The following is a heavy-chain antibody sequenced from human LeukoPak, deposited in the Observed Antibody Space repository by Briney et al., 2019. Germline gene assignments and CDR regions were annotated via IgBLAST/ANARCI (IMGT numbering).Heavy chain of an antibody. CDR3: ANFDCGGDCSTGSD. D-gene: IGHD2-21*02. CDR2: ISSSGSTI. CDR1: GFTFSDYY. V-gene: IGHV3-11*04. J-gene: IGHJ4*02. Sequence: GGSLRLSCAASGFTFSDYYMSWIRQAPGKGLEWVSYISSSGSTIYYADSVKGRFTISRDNSKNTLYLQMNSLRAEDTAVYYCANFDCGGDCSTGSDWGQGTLVTVSS.